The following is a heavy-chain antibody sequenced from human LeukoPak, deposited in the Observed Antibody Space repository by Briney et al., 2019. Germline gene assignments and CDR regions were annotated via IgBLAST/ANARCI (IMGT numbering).Heavy chain of an antibody. CDR2: ISYDGSNK. CDR1: GFTFSSYG. J-gene: IGHJ6*02. V-gene: IGHV3-30*03. CDR3: ARYSGSYYYGMDV. D-gene: IGHD1-26*01. Sequence: GGSLRLSCAASGFTFSSYGMHWVRQAPGKGLEWVAVISYDGSNKYYADSVKGRFTISRDNSKNTLYLQMNSLRAEDTAVYYCARYSGSYYYGMDVWGQGTTVTVSS.